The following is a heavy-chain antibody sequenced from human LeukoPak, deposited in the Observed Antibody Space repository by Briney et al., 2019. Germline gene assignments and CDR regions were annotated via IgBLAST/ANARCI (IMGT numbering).Heavy chain of an antibody. D-gene: IGHD5-12*01. Sequence: GGSLRLSCAASGFTFSSYSMNWVRQAPGKGLEWVSYISSSSSTIYYADSVKGRFTISRDNAKNSLYLQMNSLRAEDTAVYYCATRYSGYDYYYYGMDVWGQGTTVTVSS. CDR1: GFTFSSYS. CDR2: ISSSSSTI. J-gene: IGHJ6*02. CDR3: ATRYSGYDYYYYGMDV. V-gene: IGHV3-48*04.